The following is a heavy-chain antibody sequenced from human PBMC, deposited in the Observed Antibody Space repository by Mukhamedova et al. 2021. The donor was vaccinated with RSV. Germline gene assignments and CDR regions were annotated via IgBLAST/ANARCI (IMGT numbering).Heavy chain of an antibody. V-gene: IGHV4-4*06. D-gene: IGHD4-11*01. J-gene: IGHJ4*02. CDR3: ARVLSKGFDY. Sequence: LKSRVTMSIDTSKNQFSLKLSSLTAADTAIYYCARVLSKGFDYWGQGTLVTVSS.